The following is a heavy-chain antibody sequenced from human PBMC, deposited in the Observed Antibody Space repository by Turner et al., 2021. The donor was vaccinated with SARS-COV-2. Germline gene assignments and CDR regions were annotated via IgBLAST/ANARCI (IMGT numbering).Heavy chain of an antibody. Sequence: QVQLVQSGAEVTKPGSSVKVSCKASGGPFSSYAINWVRQAPGQGLEWMGRIIPILGIANYAQKFQGRVTITADKSTSTAYMELSSLRSEDTAVYYCARAKFYYYDSSGYQYYFDYWGQGTLVTVSS. D-gene: IGHD3-22*01. V-gene: IGHV1-69*04. CDR3: ARAKFYYYDSSGYQYYFDY. J-gene: IGHJ4*02. CDR1: GGPFSSYA. CDR2: IIPILGIA.